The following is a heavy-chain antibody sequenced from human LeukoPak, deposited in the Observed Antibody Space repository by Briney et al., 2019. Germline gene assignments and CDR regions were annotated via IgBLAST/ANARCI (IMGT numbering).Heavy chain of an antibody. CDR3: ARDPGDYYYGMDV. CDR1: GGTFSSYA. CDR2: IIPILGIA. V-gene: IGHV1-69*04. Sequence: SVKVSCKASGGTFSSYAISWVRQAPGQGLEWMGRIIPILGIANYAQKFQGRVTITADKSTSTAYMELSSLRSEDTAVYYCARDPGDYYYGMDVWGQGTTVTVSS. J-gene: IGHJ6*02.